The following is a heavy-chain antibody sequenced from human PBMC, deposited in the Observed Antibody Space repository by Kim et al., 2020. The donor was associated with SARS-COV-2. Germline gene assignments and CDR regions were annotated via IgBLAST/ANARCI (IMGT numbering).Heavy chain of an antibody. D-gene: IGHD6-13*01. J-gene: IGHJ4*02. CDR3: ARLTGYSSSWYDY. Sequence: SETLSLTCTVSGGSISSYYWSWIRQPPGKGLECFGYIYYSGCTTYNPSLKSRVTISVDTSKNQFSLKLSSVTAADTAVYYCARLTGYSSSWYDYWGQGTLVTVSS. V-gene: IGHV4-59*01. CDR2: IYYSGCT. CDR1: GGSISSYY.